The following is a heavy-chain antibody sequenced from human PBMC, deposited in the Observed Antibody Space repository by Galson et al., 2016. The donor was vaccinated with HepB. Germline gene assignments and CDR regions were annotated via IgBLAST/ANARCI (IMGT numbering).Heavy chain of an antibody. CDR2: VHPPPYNT. D-gene: IGHD3-16*01. V-gene: IGHV1-46*03. CDR3: VRANIQHVES. CDR1: GNTVTNYF. Sequence: SVKVSCKAPGNTVTNYFMHWVRQAPGQGLEWMGIVHPPPYNTDDAQKFQGRVTMTRDTSTSTTYMELSSPTSDDTAVYYCVRANIQHVESWGQGSLVTVSS. J-gene: IGHJ4*02.